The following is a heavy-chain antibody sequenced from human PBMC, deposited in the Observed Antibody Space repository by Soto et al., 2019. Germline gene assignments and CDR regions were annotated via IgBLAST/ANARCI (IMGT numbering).Heavy chain of an antibody. CDR1: GGSISSSSYY. Sequence: QLQLQESGPGLVKPSETLSLTCTVSGGSISSSSYYWGWIRQPPGKGLEWAGTIYYSGSTYYNPSLESQFIISVDTSKKQFSLKLSSVTASDAAVYYCATFRGMTTATTERYFDYWGQGTLVTVSS. J-gene: IGHJ4*02. CDR3: ATFRGMTTATTERYFDY. V-gene: IGHV4-39*01. CDR2: IYYSGST. D-gene: IGHD4-17*01.